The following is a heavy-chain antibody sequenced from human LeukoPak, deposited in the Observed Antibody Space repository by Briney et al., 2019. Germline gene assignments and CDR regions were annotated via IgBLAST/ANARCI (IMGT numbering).Heavy chain of an antibody. CDR1: GFTFSDYY. D-gene: IGHD3-3*01. Sequence: PGGSLRLSCAASGFTFSDYYMSWIRQAPGKGLEWVSYISSSGSTIYYADSVKGRFTISRDNAKNSLYLQMNSLRAEDTAVYYCARDTYYDFWSGPYMDVWGKGTTVTVS. CDR2: ISSSGSTI. CDR3: ARDTYYDFWSGPYMDV. J-gene: IGHJ6*03. V-gene: IGHV3-11*04.